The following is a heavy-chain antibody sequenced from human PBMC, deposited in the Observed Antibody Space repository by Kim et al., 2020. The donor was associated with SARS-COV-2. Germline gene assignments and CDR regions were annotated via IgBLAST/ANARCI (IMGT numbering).Heavy chain of an antibody. V-gene: IGHV4-39*01. Sequence: SETLSLTCAVTGGSISSSFNYWGWIRQTPGKGLEWIGSVYHSGTTYDSPSLKSRVTVSVDTSKNEFSRKVTSVTAADTAVYFCARLPHDSSGYVDCWGQGVLVTVSP. CDR1: GGSISSSFNY. D-gene: IGHD3-22*01. CDR2: VYHSGTT. CDR3: ARLPHDSSGYVDC. J-gene: IGHJ4*02.